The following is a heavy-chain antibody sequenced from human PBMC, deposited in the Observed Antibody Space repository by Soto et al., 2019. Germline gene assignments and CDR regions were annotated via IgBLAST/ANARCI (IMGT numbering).Heavy chain of an antibody. J-gene: IGHJ6*02. CDR1: GYTFTSYG. CDR3: AREYDFWSGYSPRYYGMDV. V-gene: IGHV1-18*04. CDR2: ISAYNGNT. D-gene: IGHD3-3*01. Sequence: SSVKVSCKASGYTFTSYGISWVRQAPGQGLEWMGWISAYNGNTNYAQKLQGRVTMTTDTSTSTAYMELRSLRSDDTAVYYCAREYDFWSGYSPRYYGMDVWGQGTTVTVS.